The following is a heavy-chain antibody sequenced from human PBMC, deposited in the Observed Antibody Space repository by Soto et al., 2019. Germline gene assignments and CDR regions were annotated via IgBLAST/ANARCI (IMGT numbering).Heavy chain of an antibody. CDR1: GYTFTGYY. Sequence: ASVKVSCKASGYTFTGYYMHWVRQAPGQGLEWMGWINPNSGGTNYAQKFQGWVTMTRDTSISTAYMELSRLRSDDTAVYYCARARYCISTSCPFDYWGQGTLVTVSS. D-gene: IGHD2-2*01. CDR3: ARARYCISTSCPFDY. V-gene: IGHV1-2*04. CDR2: INPNSGGT. J-gene: IGHJ4*02.